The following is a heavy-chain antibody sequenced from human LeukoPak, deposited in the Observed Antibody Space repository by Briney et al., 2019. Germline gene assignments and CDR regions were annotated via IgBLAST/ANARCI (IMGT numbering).Heavy chain of an antibody. CDR1: GYTFSDYD. D-gene: IGHD6-19*01. J-gene: IGHJ4*02. CDR3: ARGPFTSGARYFDY. Sequence: ASVKVSCKASGYTFSDYDINWVRQATGHGLEWMGWMNPNSGDTGYAVDFQGRVTITRDISITTAYMELSSLRSEDTAVYYCARGPFTSGARYFDYWGQGTLATVSS. V-gene: IGHV1-8*03. CDR2: MNPNSGDT.